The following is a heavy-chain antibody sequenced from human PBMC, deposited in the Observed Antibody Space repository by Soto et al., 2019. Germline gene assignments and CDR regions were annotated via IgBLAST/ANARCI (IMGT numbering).Heavy chain of an antibody. CDR3: ARLQRIVVVITTGASAFDI. Sequence: SETLSLTCTVSGGSISSSSYYWGWIRQPPGKGLEWIGSIYYSGSTYYNPSLKSRVTISLDTSKNQFSLKLSSVTAADTAVYYCARLQRIVVVITTGASAFDIWGQGTMVNVSS. D-gene: IGHD3-22*01. V-gene: IGHV4-39*01. CDR1: GGSISSSSYY. CDR2: IYYSGST. J-gene: IGHJ3*02.